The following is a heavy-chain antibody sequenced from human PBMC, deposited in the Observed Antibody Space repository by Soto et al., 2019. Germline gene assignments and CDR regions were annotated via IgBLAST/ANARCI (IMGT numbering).Heavy chain of an antibody. D-gene: IGHD6-6*01. V-gene: IGHV1-69*13. CDR1: GGTFSSYA. CDR3: ASQNPMSIAAPTNAFDI. CDR2: IIPIFGTA. Sequence: ASVKVSCKASGGTFSSYAISWVRQAPGQGLEWMGGIIPIFGTANYAQKFQGRVTITADESTSTAYMELSSLRSEDTAVYYCASQNPMSIAAPTNAFDIWGQGTMVTVSS. J-gene: IGHJ3*02.